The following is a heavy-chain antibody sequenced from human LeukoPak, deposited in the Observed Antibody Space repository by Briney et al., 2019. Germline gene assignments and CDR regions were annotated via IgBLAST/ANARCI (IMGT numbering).Heavy chain of an antibody. V-gene: IGHV3-66*01. D-gene: IGHD1-26*01. CDR1: GFSVSNNY. Sequence: GGPLSLPCAASGFSVSNNYMTWVGQAPGRGLAWVSVIYSGGQTYYADSVKGRFTISRDNSMNTLYLQMSSLRADDTAVYYCARGRVGAAWGQGTLVTVSS. CDR3: ARGRVGAA. J-gene: IGHJ5*02. CDR2: IYSGGQT.